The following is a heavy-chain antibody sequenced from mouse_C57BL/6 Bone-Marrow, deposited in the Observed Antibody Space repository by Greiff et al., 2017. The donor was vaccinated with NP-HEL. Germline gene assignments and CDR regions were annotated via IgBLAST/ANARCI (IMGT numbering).Heavy chain of an antibody. V-gene: IGHV7-3*01. CDR2: IRNKANGYTT. D-gene: IGHD2-12*01. J-gene: IGHJ4*01. Sequence: EVQLQESGGGLVQPGGSLSLSCAASGFTFTDYYMSWVRQPPGKALEWLGFIRNKANGYTTEYSASVKGRFTISRDNSQSILYLQMNALRAEDSATYYCARGGYSNDVDAMDYWGQGTSVTVSS. CDR3: ARGGYSNDVDAMDY. CDR1: GFTFTDYY.